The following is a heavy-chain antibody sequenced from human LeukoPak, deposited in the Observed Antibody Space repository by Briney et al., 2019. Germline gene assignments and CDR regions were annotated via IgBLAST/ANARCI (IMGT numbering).Heavy chain of an antibody. CDR2: ISWNSGSI. D-gene: IGHD3-22*01. CDR3: AKGYYDSSGYPPDY. CDR1: GFTFDDYA. V-gene: IGHV3-9*01. Sequence: PGRSLRLSCAASGFTFDDYAMHWDRQAPGKGLEWVSGISWNSGSIGYADSVKGRFTISRDNAKNSLYLQMNSLRAEDTALYYCAKGYYDSSGYPPDYWGQGTLVTVS. J-gene: IGHJ4*02.